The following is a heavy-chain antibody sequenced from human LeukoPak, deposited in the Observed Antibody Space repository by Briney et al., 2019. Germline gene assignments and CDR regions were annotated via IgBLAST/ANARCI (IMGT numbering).Heavy chain of an antibody. CDR2: ISGSGGST. Sequence: GGSLTLSCVASGFTLSSYAMSWVRQAPGEGREWVSGISGSGGSTYYADSGKGRFTISRDNSENTLFLQMNSLRAEDTAVYYCAKETYSSGWYPYFDYWGQGTLVTVSS. D-gene: IGHD6-19*01. CDR1: GFTLSSYA. J-gene: IGHJ4*02. V-gene: IGHV3-23*01. CDR3: AKETYSSGWYPYFDY.